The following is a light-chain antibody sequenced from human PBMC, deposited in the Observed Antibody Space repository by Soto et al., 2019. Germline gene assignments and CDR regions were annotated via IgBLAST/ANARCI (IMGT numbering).Light chain of an antibody. CDR2: AAS. CDR1: QGIRSD. CDR3: LQVSSFPRT. Sequence: IQLTQSPSSLSAFVGDRVTITCRASQGIRSDLGWYQQKPGKAPKLLIQAASNLQSGVPSRFSGSGSGTEFILSINSLQPEDIATYYCLQVSSFPRTFGQGTKVDIK. V-gene: IGKV1-17*01. J-gene: IGKJ1*01.